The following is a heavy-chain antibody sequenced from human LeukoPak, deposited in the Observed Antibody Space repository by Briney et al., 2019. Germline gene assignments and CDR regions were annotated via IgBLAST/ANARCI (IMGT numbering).Heavy chain of an antibody. J-gene: IGHJ4*02. Sequence: GGSLRLSCAASGFTFSSYAMSWVRQAPGKGLEWVLAISGSGGSTYYADSVKGRFTISRDDSKNTLYLQMNSLRAEDTAVYYCAKDVNILTGYLLDYWGQGTLVTVSS. V-gene: IGHV3-23*01. CDR3: AKDVNILTGYLLDY. D-gene: IGHD3-9*01. CDR2: ISGSGGST. CDR1: GFTFSSYA.